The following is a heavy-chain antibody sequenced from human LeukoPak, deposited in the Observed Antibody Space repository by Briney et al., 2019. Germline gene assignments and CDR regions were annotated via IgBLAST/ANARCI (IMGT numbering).Heavy chain of an antibody. CDR2: IYYSGST. V-gene: IGHV4-59*01. D-gene: IGHD3-22*01. CDR3: AKIRILDYYDSSGYNRNAFDI. CDR1: GGSISSYY. Sequence: SETLSLTCTVSGGSISSYYWSWIRQPPGKGLEWIGYIYYSGSTNYNPSLKSRVTISVDTSKNQFSLKLSSVTAADTAGYYCAKIRILDYYDSSGYNRNAFDIWGQGTMVTVSS. J-gene: IGHJ3*02.